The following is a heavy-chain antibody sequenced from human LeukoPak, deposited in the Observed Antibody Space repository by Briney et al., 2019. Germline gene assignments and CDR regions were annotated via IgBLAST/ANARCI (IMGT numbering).Heavy chain of an antibody. CDR3: ARARSPKTFDY. V-gene: IGHV4-39*07. CDR2: IYDSGST. J-gene: IGHJ4*02. CDR1: GGSIRSSYYY. D-gene: IGHD6-19*01. Sequence: SETLSLTCTVSGGSIRSSYYYWGWIRQPPGKGLEWIGSIYDSGSTYYNPSLKSRVTISVDTSKNQFSLKLSSVTAADTAVYYCARARSPKTFDYWGQGTLVTVSS.